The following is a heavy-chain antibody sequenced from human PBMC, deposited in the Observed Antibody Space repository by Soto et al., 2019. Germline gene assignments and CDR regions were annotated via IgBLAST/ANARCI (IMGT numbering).Heavy chain of an antibody. CDR2: LYYSGST. J-gene: IGHJ5*02. Sequence: SETRSLTCPVARCSISSGGYYWSWIRQHPGKDLEWIGYLYYSGSTYYNPSLKSRVTISVDTSKNQFSQKLSSVTAADTAVYYCARDVVNYDIWTGSERRTYTWFGPWGEGTLVTVA. CDR1: RCSISSGGYY. CDR3: ARDVVNYDIWTGSERRTYTWFGP. D-gene: IGHD3-9*01. V-gene: IGHV4-31*03.